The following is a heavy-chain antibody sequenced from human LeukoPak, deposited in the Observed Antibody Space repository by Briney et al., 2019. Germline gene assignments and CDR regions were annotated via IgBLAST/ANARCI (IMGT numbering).Heavy chain of an antibody. CDR1: GGSISSSSYY. D-gene: IGHD1-14*01. Sequence: TSETLSLTCTVSGGSISSSSYYWGWIRQPPGKGLEWIGSIYYSGSTYYNPSLKSRVTISVDTSKNQFSLKLSSVTAADTAVYYCARDIRRYFDLWGRGTLVTVSS. CDR2: IYYSGST. J-gene: IGHJ2*01. CDR3: ARDIRRYFDL. V-gene: IGHV4-39*07.